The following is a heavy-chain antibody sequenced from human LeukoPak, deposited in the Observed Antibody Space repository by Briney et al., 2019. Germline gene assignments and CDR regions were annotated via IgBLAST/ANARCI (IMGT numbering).Heavy chain of an antibody. J-gene: IGHJ4*02. CDR2: INPNSGGT. CDR3: ARFLEWLYTPPFDY. D-gene: IGHD3-3*01. V-gene: IGHV1-2*02. CDR1: GYTFTGYY. Sequence: ASVTVSCKASGYTFTGYYMHWVRQAPGQGLEWMGWINPNSGGTNYAQKFQGRVTMTRDTSISTAYMELSRLRSDDTAVYYCARFLEWLYTPPFDYWGQGTLVTVSS.